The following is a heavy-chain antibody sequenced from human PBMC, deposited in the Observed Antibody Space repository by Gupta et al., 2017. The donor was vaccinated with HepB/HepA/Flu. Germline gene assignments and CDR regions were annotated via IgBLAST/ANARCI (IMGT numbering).Heavy chain of an antibody. D-gene: IGHD5-24*01. V-gene: IGHV4-39*01. CDR3: AREIEMAHHGDWFDP. CDR2: IYYSGST. Sequence: QLQLQESGPGLVKPSETLSLTCTVSGGSISSSSYYWGWIRQPPGKGLEWIGSIYYSGSTYYNPSLKSRVTISVDTSKNQFSLKLSSVTAADTAVYYCAREIEMAHHGDWFDPWGQGTLVTVSS. CDR1: GGSISSSSYY. J-gene: IGHJ5*02.